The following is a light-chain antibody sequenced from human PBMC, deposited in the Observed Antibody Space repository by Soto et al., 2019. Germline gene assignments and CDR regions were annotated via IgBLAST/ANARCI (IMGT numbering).Light chain of an antibody. J-gene: IGLJ1*01. CDR2: EVT. Sequence: QSVLTQPSGVSGSPGQSSAISCTGSSSDVGIYNYVSWYQQHPGKVPKLIIYEVTNRPSGVSNRFSGSKSGNTASLTISGLQAEDEADYYCSSSTTTCTRVFGTGTKVTVL. V-gene: IGLV2-14*01. CDR3: SSSTTTCTRV. CDR1: SSDVGIYNY.